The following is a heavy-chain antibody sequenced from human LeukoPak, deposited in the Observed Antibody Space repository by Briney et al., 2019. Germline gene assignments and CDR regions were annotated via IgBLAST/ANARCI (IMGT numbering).Heavy chain of an antibody. CDR3: ARVPIDFWSGHVDY. CDR2: IYYSGST. V-gene: IGHV4-59*11. J-gene: IGHJ4*02. D-gene: IGHD3-3*01. CDR1: GGSFSGHY. Sequence: SETLSLTCAVYGGSFSGHYWSWIRQPPGKGLEWIGYIYYSGSTNYNPSLKSQVTISVDTSKNQFSLKLSSVTAADTAVYYCARVPIDFWSGHVDYWGQGTLVTVSS.